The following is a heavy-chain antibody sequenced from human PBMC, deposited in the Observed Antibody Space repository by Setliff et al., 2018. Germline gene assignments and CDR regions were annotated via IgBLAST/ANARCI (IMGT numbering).Heavy chain of an antibody. CDR1: GHIFSSYG. Sequence: RASVKVSCKTSGHIFSSYGITWVRQAPGQGLEWMGWISSYNDVANYAQNFQGRVTMTTDTSTSAAYLELMSLRSDDTAVYYCAISSLSICSGDTCPNAFDIWGQGTMVTVSS. J-gene: IGHJ3*02. CDR2: ISSYNDVA. CDR3: AISSLSICSGDTCPNAFDI. D-gene: IGHD2-15*01. V-gene: IGHV1-18*01.